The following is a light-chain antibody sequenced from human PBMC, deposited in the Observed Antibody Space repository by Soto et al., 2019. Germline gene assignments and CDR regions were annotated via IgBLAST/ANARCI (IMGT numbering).Light chain of an antibody. J-gene: IGLJ2*01. CDR1: TSNIGSNT. CDR3: AAWDDSLNGHVV. V-gene: IGLV1-44*01. CDR2: SNN. Sequence: QSVLTQPPSASGTPGQRVTISCSGSTSNIGSNTVNWYQQLPGTAPTLLISSNNQRPSGVPDRFSGSKSGTSASLAISGLQSEDEADYYCAAWDDSLNGHVVFGGGTRSPS.